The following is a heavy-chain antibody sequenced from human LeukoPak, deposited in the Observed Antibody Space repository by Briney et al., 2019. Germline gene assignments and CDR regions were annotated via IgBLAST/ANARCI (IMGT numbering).Heavy chain of an antibody. CDR1: GYTFTSYY. J-gene: IGHJ6*03. CDR3: ARVYPVHYYYCYMDV. CDR2: INPNGGST. Sequence: GASVKVSCKASGYTFTSYYMHWVRQAPGQGLEWMGIINPNGGSTSYAQKFQGRVTMTRDMSTSTVYMELSRLRSDDTAVYYCARVYPVHYYYCYMDVWGKGTTVTVSS. V-gene: IGHV1-46*01.